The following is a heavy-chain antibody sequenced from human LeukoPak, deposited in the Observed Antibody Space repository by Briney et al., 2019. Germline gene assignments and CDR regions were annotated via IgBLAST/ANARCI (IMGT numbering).Heavy chain of an antibody. Sequence: PGGSLRLSCVGSGFTFRSHAMSWVRQAPEKGLEFVSGIYENGGTTYYADSVKGRFTISRDNAKNSLYLPMNSLRADDTAMYYCARDLHGESCTTPNCSWGQGTLVTVSS. D-gene: IGHD3-10*01. CDR1: GFTFRSHA. J-gene: IGHJ4*02. CDR2: IYENGGTT. CDR3: ARDLHGESCTTPNCS. V-gene: IGHV3-23*01.